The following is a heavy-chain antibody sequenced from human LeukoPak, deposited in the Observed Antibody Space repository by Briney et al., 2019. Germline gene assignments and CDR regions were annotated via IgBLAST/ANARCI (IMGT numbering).Heavy chain of an antibody. CDR1: GGSFSGYY. V-gene: IGHV4-34*01. CDR2: INHSGST. J-gene: IGHJ4*02. D-gene: IGHD2-21*01. CDR3: ARGVVIAPQTFDY. Sequence: SETLSLTCAVYGGSFSGYYWSWIRQPPGKGLEWIGEINHSGSTNYNPSLKSRVTISVDTSKNQFSLKLSSVTAADTAVYYCARGVVIAPQTFDYWGQGTLVTVSS.